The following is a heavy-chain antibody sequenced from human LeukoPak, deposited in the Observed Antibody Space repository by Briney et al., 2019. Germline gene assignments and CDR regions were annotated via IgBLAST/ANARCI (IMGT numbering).Heavy chain of an antibody. CDR3: ARDLYGMDV. V-gene: IGHV1-69*04. Sequence: ASVKVSCKASGGTFSSYAIIWVRQAPGQGLEWMGRIIPILGIANYAQKFQGRVTITADKSTSTAYMELSSLRSEDTAVYYCARDLYGMDVWGQGTTVSVSS. J-gene: IGHJ6*02. CDR1: GGTFSSYA. CDR2: IIPILGIA.